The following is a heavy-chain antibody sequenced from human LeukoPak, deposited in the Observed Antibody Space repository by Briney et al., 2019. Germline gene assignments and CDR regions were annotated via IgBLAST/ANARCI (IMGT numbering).Heavy chain of an antibody. Sequence: PSETLSLTCTVSGGSISSSSYYWGWTRQPPGKGLEWIGSICYSGSTYYNPSLKSRVTISVDTAKNQFSLKLSSVTAADTAVYYCARLSDCSSTSCYANNWFDPWGQGTLVTVSS. V-gene: IGHV4-39*07. J-gene: IGHJ5*02. CDR2: ICYSGST. CDR3: ARLSDCSSTSCYANNWFDP. CDR1: GGSISSSSYY. D-gene: IGHD2-2*01.